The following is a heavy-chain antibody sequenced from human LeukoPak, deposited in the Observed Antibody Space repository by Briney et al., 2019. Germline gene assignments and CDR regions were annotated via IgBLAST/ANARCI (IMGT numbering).Heavy chain of an antibody. J-gene: IGHJ4*02. V-gene: IGHV3-7*05. CDR1: GFTFSSYW. CDR3: ASIYGDY. Sequence: GGSLRLSCAASGFTFSSYWMTWVRQAPGKGLEWVANIKPDGNEQHYVDSVKGRFTISRDNAKNSLYLQVDSLRAEDTAVYYCASIYGDYWGREPWSPSPQ. D-gene: IGHD2-2*02. CDR2: IKPDGNEQ.